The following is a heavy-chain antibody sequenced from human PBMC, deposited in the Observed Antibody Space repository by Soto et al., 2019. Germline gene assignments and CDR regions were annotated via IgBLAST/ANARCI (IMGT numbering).Heavy chain of an antibody. J-gene: IGHJ4*02. CDR3: AREPLGTIVGAVTHTGVDY. CDR1: GFTFSSYG. D-gene: IGHD3-3*01. Sequence: QVQLVESGGGVVQPGRSLRLSCAASGFTFSSYGMHWVRQAPGQGLEWVAVIWYDGSNKYYADSVKGRFTISRDNSKNTLDLQMSSLRAEDTAVYYCAREPLGTIVGAVTHTGVDYWGQGPLVTVAS. V-gene: IGHV3-33*01. CDR2: IWYDGSNK.